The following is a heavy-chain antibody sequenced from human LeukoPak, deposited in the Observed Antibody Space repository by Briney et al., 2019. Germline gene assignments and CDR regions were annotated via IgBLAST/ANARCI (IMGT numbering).Heavy chain of an antibody. CDR1: GGSIRSGDYY. J-gene: IGHJ4*02. CDR3: ASTPGSADY. V-gene: IGHV4-39*01. Sequence: SQTLSLTCTVSGGSIRSGDYYWGWIRQPPGKGLEWIGSIYYSGSTYYNPSLKSRVTIPVDTSKNQFSLKLSSVTAADTAVYYCASTPGSADYWGQGTLVTVSS. CDR2: IYYSGST.